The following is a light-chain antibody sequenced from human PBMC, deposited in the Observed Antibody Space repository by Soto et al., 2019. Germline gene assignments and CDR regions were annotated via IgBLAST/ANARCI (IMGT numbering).Light chain of an antibody. V-gene: IGKV3-20*01. CDR3: QLSQQRSDWPPIT. CDR1: QSIATSQ. Sequence: EIVLTQSPGTLSLSPGERATLFCRASQSIATSQLAWYQQKPGQAPRLLIGASTRATGIPDRFSDSGSGTDFTLTISRLEPEDLAVYYCQLSQQRSDWPPITFGQGTRLDI. CDR2: GAS. J-gene: IGKJ5*01.